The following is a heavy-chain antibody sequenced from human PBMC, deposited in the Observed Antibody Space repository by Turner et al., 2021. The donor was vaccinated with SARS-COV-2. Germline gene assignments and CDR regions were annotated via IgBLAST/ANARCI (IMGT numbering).Heavy chain of an antibody. CDR2: ISHSGST. J-gene: IGHJ6*02. D-gene: IGHD2-21*02. V-gene: IGHV4-34*01. CDR3: ARVNYGGVTVRDYYSYYGMDV. CDR1: GGSFSGYY. Sequence: QVQLQQWGAGLLKPSETLSLTCAAYGGSFSGYYWSWIRQSPGKGLEWIGEISHSGSTSYNRSLKSRVTLSVDRSKFQFSLRLSSVTAADTAVYYCARVNYGGVTVRDYYSYYGMDVWGQGTTVTVS.